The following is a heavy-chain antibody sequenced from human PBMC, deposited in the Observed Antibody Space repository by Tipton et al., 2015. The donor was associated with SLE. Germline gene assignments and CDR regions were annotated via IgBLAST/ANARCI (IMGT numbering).Heavy chain of an antibody. Sequence: TLSLTCTVFGGSTRWSSYYWGWIRQPPGKGLEWIGSIYSSGSPYYNTSLKSRVTISVDRSKNQFSLRLSSVTAADTAVYYCAREGGVGRPEIGIDYWGQGALVTVSS. CDR3: AREGGVGRPEIGIDY. CDR1: GGSTRWSSYY. V-gene: IGHV4-39*02. D-gene: IGHD6-6*01. J-gene: IGHJ4*02. CDR2: IYSSGSP.